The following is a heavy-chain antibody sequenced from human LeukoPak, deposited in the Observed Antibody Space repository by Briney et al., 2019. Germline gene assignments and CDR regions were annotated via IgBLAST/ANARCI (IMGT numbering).Heavy chain of an antibody. CDR2: KSCRGGST. CDR3: AKDRDSSSWYLGSCFGDY. D-gene: IGHD6-13*01. Sequence: GGSLRLSCAASGFTFSSYALSWVRQAPGEGLEWVSGKSCRGGSTHYADSVKGRFTISRDNSKNTLYLEMNSLRAEDTAVYYCAKDRDSSSWYLGSCFGDYWGQGTLVTVSS. J-gene: IGHJ4*02. V-gene: IGHV3-23*01. CDR1: GFTFSSYA.